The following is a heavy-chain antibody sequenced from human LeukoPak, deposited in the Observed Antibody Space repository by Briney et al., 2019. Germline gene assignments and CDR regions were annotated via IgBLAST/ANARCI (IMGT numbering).Heavy chain of an antibody. CDR1: GFTFSSYS. CDR3: ARRPSVADNFDY. CDR2: ISSSSSYI. Sequence: SGGSLRLSCAASGFTFSSYSMNWVRQAPGKGLEWVSSISSSSSYIYYADSVKGRFTISRDNAKNSLYLQMNSLRAEDTAVYYCARRPSVADNFDYWGQGTLVTVSS. D-gene: IGHD6-19*01. V-gene: IGHV3-21*04. J-gene: IGHJ4*02.